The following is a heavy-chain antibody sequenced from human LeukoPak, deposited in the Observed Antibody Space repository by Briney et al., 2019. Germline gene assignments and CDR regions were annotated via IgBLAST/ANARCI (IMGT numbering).Heavy chain of an antibody. CDR3: ARGPDTAMPLSYYMDV. D-gene: IGHD5-18*01. CDR2: MNSNSGNT. V-gene: IGHV1-8*01. J-gene: IGHJ6*03. Sequence: ASVKVSCKVSGYTFTSYDINWVRHASGQGLEWMGWMNSNSGNTGYAQKFQGRVTMTRNTSISTAYMELSSLRSEDTAVYYCARGPDTAMPLSYYMDVWGKGTTVTISS. CDR1: GYTFTSYD.